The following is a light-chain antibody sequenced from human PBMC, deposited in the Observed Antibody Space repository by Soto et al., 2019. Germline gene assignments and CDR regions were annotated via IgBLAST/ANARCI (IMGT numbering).Light chain of an antibody. CDR1: ERIVLW. V-gene: IGKV1-5*03. Sequence: DVRLTQSPATLSASVGDRVSITCRASERIVLWLAWYQQKSGRAPKLLMYKVSILASDVPSRFSGSGSGTEFTLPNDNLQPDDSAIYYCQQYHDYWTFGQGTKIEVK. CDR2: KVS. CDR3: QQYHDYWT. J-gene: IGKJ1*01.